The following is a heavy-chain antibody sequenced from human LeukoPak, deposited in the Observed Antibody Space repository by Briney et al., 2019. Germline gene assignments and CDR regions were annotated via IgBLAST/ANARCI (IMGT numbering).Heavy chain of an antibody. V-gene: IGHV4-34*01. CDR3: ASANDYVWGSYRFNWFDP. J-gene: IGHJ5*02. D-gene: IGHD3-16*02. CDR2: INHSGST. Sequence: SETLSLTCAVYGGSFSGYYWSWIRQPPGKGLDWIGEINHSGSTNYNPSLKSRVTIPVDTSKNQFSLQLTSVPAAATAVYYCASANDYVWGSYRFNWFDPWGQGTLVTVSS. CDR1: GGSFSGYY.